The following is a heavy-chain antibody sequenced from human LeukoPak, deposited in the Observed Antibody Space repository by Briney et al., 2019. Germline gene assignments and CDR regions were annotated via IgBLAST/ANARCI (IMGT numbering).Heavy chain of an antibody. D-gene: IGHD3-16*01. J-gene: IGHJ3*02. CDR1: AFTLSNYW. CDR3: ARARGGAFDI. CDR2: IKQDGSEE. Sequence: GGSLRLSCAASAFTLSNYWMSWVRQAPGKGLEWVANIKQDGSEEYCVDSVKGRFTISRDNAKNSLYLQMNSLRAEDTAVYYCARARGGAFDIWGQGIMVIVSS. V-gene: IGHV3-7*01.